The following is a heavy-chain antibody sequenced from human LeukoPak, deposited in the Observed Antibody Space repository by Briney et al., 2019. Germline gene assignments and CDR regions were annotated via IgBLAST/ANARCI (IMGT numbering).Heavy chain of an antibody. V-gene: IGHV7-4-1*02. CDR2: INTNTGNP. Sequence: ASVKVSCKASGYTFTSYAMNWVRQAPGQGLEWMGWINTNTGNPTYAQGFTGRFVFSLDTSVSTAYLQISSLKAEDTAVYYCARGFRVSGDGVTRNFDYWGQGTLVTVSS. J-gene: IGHJ4*02. CDR3: ARGFRVSGDGVTRNFDY. D-gene: IGHD4-17*01. CDR1: GYTFTSYA.